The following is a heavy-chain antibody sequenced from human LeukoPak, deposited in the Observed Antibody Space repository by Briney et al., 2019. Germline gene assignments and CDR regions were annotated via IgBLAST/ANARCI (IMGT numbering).Heavy chain of an antibody. CDR2: IIPIFGTA. Sequence: RASVKVSCKASGGTFSSYAISWVRQAPGQGLEWMGGIIPIFGTANYAQKFQGRVTITADKSTSTAYMELSSLRSEDTAVYYCARDHYYDSSGYYPRGYYYYYMDVWGKGTTVTVSS. J-gene: IGHJ6*03. V-gene: IGHV1-69*06. D-gene: IGHD3-22*01. CDR3: ARDHYYDSSGYYPRGYYYYYMDV. CDR1: GGTFSSYA.